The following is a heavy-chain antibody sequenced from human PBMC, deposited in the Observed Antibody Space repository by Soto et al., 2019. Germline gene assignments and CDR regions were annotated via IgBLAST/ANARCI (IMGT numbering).Heavy chain of an antibody. CDR1: GLICSSYD. V-gene: IGHV3-23*01. D-gene: IGHD2-8*02. CDR3: AKATATGGGAFDI. CDR2: ILVGGST. J-gene: IGHJ3*02. Sequence: PGGALRLSCAASGLICSSYDMSWVRQAPGKGLEWVSTILVGGSTHYEDSVKVRFTISRDGSKNTVYLQMNSLTAGDTAVYYCAKATATGGGAFDICGQGTMVTVSS.